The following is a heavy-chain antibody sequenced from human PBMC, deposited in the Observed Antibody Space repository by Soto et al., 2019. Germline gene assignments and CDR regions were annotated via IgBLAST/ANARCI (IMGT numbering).Heavy chain of an antibody. D-gene: IGHD3-10*01. Sequence: GASVKVSCKASGYSFTTYGISWVRQAPGQGLEWMGWISTYNGNTKYAQKLQGRVSMTTDTSTSIAYMEMSSLRSDDTAVYYCARDWTGSGSYYTRAFDSWG. CDR3: ARDWTGSGSYYTRAFDS. CDR2: ISTYNGNT. J-gene: IGHJ5*01. CDR1: GYSFTTYG. V-gene: IGHV1-18*01.